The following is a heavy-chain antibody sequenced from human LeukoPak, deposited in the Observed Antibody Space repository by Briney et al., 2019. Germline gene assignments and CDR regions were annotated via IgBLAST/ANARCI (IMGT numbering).Heavy chain of an antibody. J-gene: IGHJ4*02. Sequence: GGSLRLSCAASGFTFSSYAMSWVRQAPGKGLEWVSAISGSGGSTYYADSVEGRFTISRDNSKNTLYLQMNSLRAEDTAVYYCARYYYDSSGYSVDYWGQGTLVTVSS. CDR2: ISGSGGST. D-gene: IGHD3-22*01. V-gene: IGHV3-23*01. CDR1: GFTFSSYA. CDR3: ARYYYDSSGYSVDY.